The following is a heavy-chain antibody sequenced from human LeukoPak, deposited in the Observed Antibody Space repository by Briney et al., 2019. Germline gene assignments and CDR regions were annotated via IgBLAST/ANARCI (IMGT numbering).Heavy chain of an antibody. CDR1: GCTFGDHV. CDR3: AKGQRSGTYYNEFDY. J-gene: IGHJ4*02. CDR2: INGDCTGA. Sequence: GESLRLSCAASGCTFGDHVMYWVRQAPGRGLEWVSLINGDCTGAKYADSVRGRVTISRDSSKNSLYLQMNSLRTEDTAMYYCAKGQRSGTYYNEFDYLGQGTLVTVSS. V-gene: IGHV3-43*02. D-gene: IGHD3-10*01.